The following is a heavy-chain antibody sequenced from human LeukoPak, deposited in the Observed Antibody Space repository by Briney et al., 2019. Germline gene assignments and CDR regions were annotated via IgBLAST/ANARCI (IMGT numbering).Heavy chain of an antibody. CDR3: ARGDGFLTDY. J-gene: IGHJ4*02. D-gene: IGHD5-24*01. Sequence: PGGSLRLSCAVSGFTFSTSWMTWFRQAPGKGLEWVANMNQDGREQYYVDSMKGRFTISRDNAKNSVYLEMKSLRAEDTAVYYCARGDGFLTDYWGQGTLVTVSS. V-gene: IGHV3-7*01. CDR1: GFTFSTSW. CDR2: MNQDGREQ.